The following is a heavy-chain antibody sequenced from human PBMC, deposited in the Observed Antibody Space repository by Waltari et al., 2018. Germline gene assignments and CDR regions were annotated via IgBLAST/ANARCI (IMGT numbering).Heavy chain of an antibody. CDR1: GGSISSYY. D-gene: IGHD1-20*01. Sequence: QVQLQESGPGLVKPSETLSLTCTVSGGSISSYYWSWIRQPPGKGLEWIGYIYYSGSTNYNPSLKSRVTISVDTSKNQFSLKLSSVTAADTAVYYCARGGTDITGTTLADYWGQGTLVTVSS. CDR3: ARGGTDITGTTLADY. J-gene: IGHJ4*02. V-gene: IGHV4-59*01. CDR2: IYYSGST.